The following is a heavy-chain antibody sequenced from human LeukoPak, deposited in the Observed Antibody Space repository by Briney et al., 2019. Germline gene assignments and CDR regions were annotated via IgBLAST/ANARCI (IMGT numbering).Heavy chain of an antibody. D-gene: IGHD3-16*01. CDR1: GFTFSSYA. J-gene: IGHJ5*02. V-gene: IGHV3-23*01. CDR2: ISGSGGST. CDR3: AKDPEGGSLTSNWFDP. Sequence: GGSLRLSCAASGFTFSSYAMSWVRQAPGKGLECVSAISGSGGSTYYADSVKGRFTISRDNSKNTLYLQMNSLRAEDTAVYYCAKDPEGGSLTSNWFDPWGQGTLVTVSS.